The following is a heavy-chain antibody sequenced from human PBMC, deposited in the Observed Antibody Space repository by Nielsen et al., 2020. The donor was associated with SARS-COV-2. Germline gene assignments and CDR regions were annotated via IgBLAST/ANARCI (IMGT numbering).Heavy chain of an antibody. Sequence: GGSLRLSCAASGFTFSSYWMSWVRQAPGKGLEWVANIKQDGSEKYYVDSVKGRFTISRDNAKNSLYLQMNSLRAEDTAVYYCAKDRVEMATTPFDYWGQGTLVTVSS. CDR3: AKDRVEMATTPFDY. CDR1: GFTFSSYW. CDR2: IKQDGSEK. J-gene: IGHJ4*02. V-gene: IGHV3-7*03. D-gene: IGHD5-24*01.